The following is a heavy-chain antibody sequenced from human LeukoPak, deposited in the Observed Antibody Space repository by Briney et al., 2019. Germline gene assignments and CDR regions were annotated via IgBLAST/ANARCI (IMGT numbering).Heavy chain of an antibody. CDR3: AIGRDGYNWGAFDI. CDR1: GFTFSRFA. Sequence: GGSLRLSCAASGFTFSRFAMSWVRQAPGKGLEWVAFIRYDGSNKYYADSVKGRFTISRDNSKNTLYLQMNSLRAEDTAVYYCAIGRDGYNWGAFDIWGQGTMVTVSS. D-gene: IGHD5-24*01. J-gene: IGHJ3*02. CDR2: IRYDGSNK. V-gene: IGHV3-30*02.